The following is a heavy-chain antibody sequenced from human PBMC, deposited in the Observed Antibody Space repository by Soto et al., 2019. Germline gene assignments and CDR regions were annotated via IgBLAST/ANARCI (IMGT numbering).Heavy chain of an antibody. V-gene: IGHV1-69*13. CDR1: GGTFSSYA. Sequence: SVKVSCKASGGTFSSYAISWVRQAPGQGLEWMGGIIPIFGTANYAQKFQGRVTITADESTSTAYMELSSLRSEDTAVYYCARDLDTAMVAFDIWGQATMVTVSS. CDR3: ARDLDTAMVAFDI. CDR2: IIPIFGTA. J-gene: IGHJ3*02. D-gene: IGHD5-18*01.